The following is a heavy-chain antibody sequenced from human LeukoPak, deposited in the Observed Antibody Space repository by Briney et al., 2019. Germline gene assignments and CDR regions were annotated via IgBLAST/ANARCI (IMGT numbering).Heavy chain of an antibody. Sequence: SQTLSLTCAISGDSVSSNSAAWSWIRQSPSRGLEWLGRTYYRSKWYNDYAVSVKSRITINPGTSKNQFSLQLNSVTPEDTAVYYCARELLAGDGAFDIWGQGTMVTVSS. CDR3: ARELLAGDGAFDI. V-gene: IGHV6-1*01. J-gene: IGHJ3*02. CDR1: GDSVSSNSAA. D-gene: IGHD7-27*01. CDR2: TYYRSKWYN.